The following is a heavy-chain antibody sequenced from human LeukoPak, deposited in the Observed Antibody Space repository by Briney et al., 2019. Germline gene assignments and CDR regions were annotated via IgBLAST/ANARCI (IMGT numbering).Heavy chain of an antibody. CDR2: IKQDGSEK. J-gene: IGHJ6*03. CDR3: ARVIPSRYCSSTSCPYYYYMDV. CDR1: GFTFSSYW. D-gene: IGHD2-2*01. Sequence: GGSLRLSCAASGFTFSSYWMSWVRQAPGKGLEWVANIKQDGSEKYYVDSVKGRFTISRDNAKNSLYLQMNSLRAEDRAVYYCARVIPSRYCSSTSCPYYYYMDVWGKGTTVTVSS. V-gene: IGHV3-7*01.